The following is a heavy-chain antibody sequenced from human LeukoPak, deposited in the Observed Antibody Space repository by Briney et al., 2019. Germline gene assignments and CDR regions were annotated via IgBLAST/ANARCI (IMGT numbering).Heavy chain of an antibody. V-gene: IGHV1-2*02. CDR2: INPNSGGT. Sequence: GASVKVSCKASGYTFTGYYMHWVRQAPGQGLEWMGWINPNSGGTNYAQKFQGRVTMTRDTSISTAYMELSRLRSDDTAVYYCARAVYSHGLEGADPWGQGTLVTVSS. J-gene: IGHJ5*02. CDR1: GYTFTGYY. D-gene: IGHD5-18*01. CDR3: ARAVYSHGLEGADP.